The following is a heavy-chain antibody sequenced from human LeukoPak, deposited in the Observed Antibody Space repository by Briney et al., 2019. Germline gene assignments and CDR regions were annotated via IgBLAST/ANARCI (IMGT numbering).Heavy chain of an antibody. Sequence: ASVKVSCKASGYTFTSYYMHWVRQAPGQGLEWMGIINPSGGSTSYAQKFQGRVTMTRDTSTSTVYMELSSLRSEDTAVYYCARARPSVWSGYPEYYYGMDVWGQGTTVTVSS. D-gene: IGHD3-3*01. CDR1: GYTFTSYY. CDR3: ARARPSVWSGYPEYYYGMDV. V-gene: IGHV1-46*01. J-gene: IGHJ6*02. CDR2: INPSGGST.